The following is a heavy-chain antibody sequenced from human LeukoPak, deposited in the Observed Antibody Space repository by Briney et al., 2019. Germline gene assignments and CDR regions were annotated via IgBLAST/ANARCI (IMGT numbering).Heavy chain of an antibody. D-gene: IGHD3-16*02. V-gene: IGHV3-7*03. CDR2: IKQDGSEK. CDR3: ASSALHYYYYYGMDV. J-gene: IGHJ6*02. CDR1: GFTFDDYA. Sequence: GGSLRLSCAASGFTFDDYAMHWVRQAPGKGLEWVANIKQDGSEKYYVDSVKGRFTISRDNAKNSLYLQMNSLRAEDTAVYYCASSALHYYYYYGMDVWGQGTTVTVSS.